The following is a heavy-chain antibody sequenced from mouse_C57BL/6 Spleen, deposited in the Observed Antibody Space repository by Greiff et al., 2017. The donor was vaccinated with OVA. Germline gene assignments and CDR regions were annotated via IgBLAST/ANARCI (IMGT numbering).Heavy chain of an antibody. Sequence: EVQLQQSGPELVKPGDSVKISCKASGYSFTGYFMNWVMQSHGKSLEWIGRINPYNGDTFYNQKFKGKATLTVDKSSSTAHMELRSLTSEDSAVYYCARYGTVVAPYAMDYWGQGTSVTVSS. J-gene: IGHJ4*01. CDR1: GYSFTGYF. CDR3: ARYGTVVAPYAMDY. D-gene: IGHD1-1*01. V-gene: IGHV1-20*01. CDR2: INPYNGDT.